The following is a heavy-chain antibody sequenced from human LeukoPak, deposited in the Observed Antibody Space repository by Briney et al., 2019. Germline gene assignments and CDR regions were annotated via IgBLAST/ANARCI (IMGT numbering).Heavy chain of an antibody. V-gene: IGHV3-15*01. D-gene: IGHD3-22*01. J-gene: IGHJ5*01. CDR2: IKSKTDGGTI. CDR1: GFTFSNAW. Sequence: GGSLRLSCAASGFTFSNAWMNWVRQSPGKGLEWVGRIKSKTDGGTIDYGAPVKGRFTISRDDSKNTLFLQMNSLKAEDTAMYHCTTGVRDSSGYYNFGSWGPGTLVTVSS. CDR3: TTGVRDSSGYYNFGS.